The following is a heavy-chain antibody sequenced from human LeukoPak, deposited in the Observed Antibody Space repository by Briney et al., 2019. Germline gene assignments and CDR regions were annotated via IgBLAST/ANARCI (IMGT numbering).Heavy chain of an antibody. CDR3: SKALRGYRGFDY. J-gene: IGHJ4*02. V-gene: IGHV3-9*01. Sequence: GRSLRLSCAASGFTFDDYAMHWVRQAPGKGLEWVSGISWNSGSIGYADSVKGRFTISRDNAMNSLYLQMNSLRAEDTALYYFSKALRGYRGFDYWGQGTLVTVSS. CDR1: GFTFDDYA. CDR2: ISWNSGSI. D-gene: IGHD5-18*01.